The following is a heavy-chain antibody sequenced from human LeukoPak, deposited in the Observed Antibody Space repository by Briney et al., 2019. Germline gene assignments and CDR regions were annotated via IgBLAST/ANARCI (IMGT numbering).Heavy chain of an antibody. J-gene: IGHJ5*02. CDR2: ISGSGGST. Sequence: GGSLRLSCAASGFTFSSYAMSWVRQAPGKGLEWVSAISGSGGSTYYADSVKGRFTISRDNSKNTLYLQMNSLRAEDTAVYYCANTQGRAYYGSSGSWGQGTLVTVSS. CDR1: GFTFSSYA. CDR3: ANTQGRAYYGSSGS. V-gene: IGHV3-23*01. D-gene: IGHD3-22*01.